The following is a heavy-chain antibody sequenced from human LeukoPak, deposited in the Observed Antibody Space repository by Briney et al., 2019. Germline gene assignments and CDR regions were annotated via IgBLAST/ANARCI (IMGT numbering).Heavy chain of an antibody. CDR2: INPNSGGT. CDR1: GYTFTGYY. J-gene: IGHJ6*02. CDR3: ARALCSGGSCYYYYYGMDV. Sequence: ASVKVSCKASGYTFTGYYMHWVRQAPGQGLEWMGWINPNSGGTNYAQKFQGRVTMTRDTSISTAYMELSRPRSDDTAVYYCARALCSGGSCYYYYYGMDVWGQGTTVTVSS. V-gene: IGHV1-2*02. D-gene: IGHD2-15*01.